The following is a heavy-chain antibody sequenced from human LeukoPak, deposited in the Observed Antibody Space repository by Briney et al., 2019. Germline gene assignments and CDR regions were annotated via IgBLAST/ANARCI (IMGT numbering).Heavy chain of an antibody. CDR2: IYYSGST. CDR1: GGSISSYY. V-gene: IGHV4-59*01. CDR3: ARTTEGGYSYGYFYYYYMDV. J-gene: IGHJ6*03. Sequence: SVTLSLTCTVSGGSISSYYWSWIRQPPGKGLEWIGYIYYSGSTNYKYSLKSRVTISVDTSKNQFSLKLSYVSAADTAVYYCARTTEGGYSYGYFYYYYMDVWGKGTTVTISS. D-gene: IGHD5-18*01.